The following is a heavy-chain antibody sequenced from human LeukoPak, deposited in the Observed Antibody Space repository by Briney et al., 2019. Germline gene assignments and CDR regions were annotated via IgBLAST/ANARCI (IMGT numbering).Heavy chain of an antibody. CDR2: IYPGDSDD. V-gene: IGHV5-51*01. CDR3: ARHPKYSTGSTWLDP. D-gene: IGHD2-8*02. Sequence: GGSLKISRKGTGYHFSSYWIAWVRQMPGKGLEGIGIIYPGDSDDRYSPSFQGQVTISADKSIDTAYLQWNSLKASDTAMYYCARHPKYSTGSTWLDPWGQGTLVTVSS. CDR1: GYHFSSYW. J-gene: IGHJ5*02.